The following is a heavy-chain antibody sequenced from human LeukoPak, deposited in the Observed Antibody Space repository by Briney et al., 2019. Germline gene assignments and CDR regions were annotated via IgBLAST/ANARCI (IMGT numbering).Heavy chain of an antibody. CDR1: GYTFIGYY. CDR3: ARVGYCGGDCYSFDY. CDR2: INPNSGST. Sequence: ASVKVSCKASGYTFIGYYMHWVRQAPGQGLEWMGRINPNSGSTNYAQKFQGRVTMTRDTSISTAYMELSRLRSDDTAVYYCARVGYCGGDCYSFDYWGQGTLVTVSS. J-gene: IGHJ4*02. V-gene: IGHV1-2*06. D-gene: IGHD2-21*02.